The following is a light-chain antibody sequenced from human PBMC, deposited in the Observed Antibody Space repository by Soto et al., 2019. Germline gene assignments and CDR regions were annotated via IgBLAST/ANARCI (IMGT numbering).Light chain of an antibody. V-gene: IGKV1-16*02. Sequence: DIQMTQSPSSLSASVGDRVTITCRASQEISNHLAWFQQKPGKPPKSQIYDASSLQSGVPSKFGGSGSGTEFTLSISSLQPYDFAAYSFHEYHNYPVTFGGGTKLEIK. CDR2: DAS. J-gene: IGKJ4*01. CDR1: QEISNH. CDR3: HEYHNYPVT.